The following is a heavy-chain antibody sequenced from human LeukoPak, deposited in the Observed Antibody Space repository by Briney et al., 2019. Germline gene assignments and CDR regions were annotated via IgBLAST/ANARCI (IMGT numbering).Heavy chain of an antibody. CDR2: IHYTGST. CDR3: ARGGYYGSGNDFRFDP. D-gene: IGHD3-10*01. CDR1: GGSISSYY. V-gene: IGHV4-59*01. Sequence: SETLSLTCTVSGGSISSYYWSWIRQSPGKGLEFIGYIHYTGSTNYNPSLTSRVTISVETSKNQCSQKLKSVTAAGTAVYYRARGGYYGSGNDFRFDPWGQGTLVTVSS. J-gene: IGHJ5*02.